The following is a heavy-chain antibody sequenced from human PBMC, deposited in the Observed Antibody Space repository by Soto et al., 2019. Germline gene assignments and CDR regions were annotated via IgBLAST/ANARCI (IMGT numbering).Heavy chain of an antibody. CDR2: ISWNSGSI. V-gene: IGHV3-9*01. CDR3: IKNGLTSIFGVVFGGINS. J-gene: IGHJ3*02. CDR1: GFTFHDYP. Sequence: EVQLVESGGGLVQPGRSLRLSCAASGFTFHDYPMHWVRQVPGKGLEWVSGISWNSGSIGYADSVKGRFTISRDNSEMYLFLKMNSLRPEDTAMYYCIKNGLTSIFGVVFGGINSWWQGRMLTLCS. D-gene: IGHD3-3*01.